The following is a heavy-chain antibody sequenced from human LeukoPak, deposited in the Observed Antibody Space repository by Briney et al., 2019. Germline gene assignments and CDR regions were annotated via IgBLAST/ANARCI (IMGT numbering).Heavy chain of an antibody. CDR2: TVGGGDGT. D-gene: IGHD6-19*01. CDR1: GFTFSSTS. CDR3: ARGYSSGWYRGGDFDY. Sequence: GGSLRLSCAASGFTFSSTSMSWVRQAPGKGLEWVAVTVGGGDGTYYADSVKGRFTISRDNSNNTLYLQMNSLRAEDTAVYYCARGYSSGWYRGGDFDYWGQGTLVTVSS. J-gene: IGHJ4*02. V-gene: IGHV3-23*01.